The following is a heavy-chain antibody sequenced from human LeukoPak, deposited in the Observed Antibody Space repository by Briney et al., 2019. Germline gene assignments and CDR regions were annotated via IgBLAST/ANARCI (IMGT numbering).Heavy chain of an antibody. CDR2: IYYSGST. CDR3: ARDLGYDILTGYYRGAFDI. J-gene: IGHJ3*02. D-gene: IGHD3-9*01. CDR1: GGSISSSSYY. V-gene: IGHV4-39*02. Sequence: SETLSLTCTVSGGSISSSSYYWGWIRQPPGKGLEWIGSIYYSGSTYYNPSLKSRVTISVDTSKNQFSLKLSSVTAADTAVYYCARDLGYDILTGYYRGAFDIWGQGTMVTVSS.